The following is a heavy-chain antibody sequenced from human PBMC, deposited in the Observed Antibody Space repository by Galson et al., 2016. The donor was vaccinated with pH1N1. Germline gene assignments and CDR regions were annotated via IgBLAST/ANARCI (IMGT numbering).Heavy chain of an antibody. D-gene: IGHD6-13*01. CDR1: GFPFSMFA. CDR2: ISHDGGNK. CDR3: VRAVAAADSA. V-gene: IGHV3-30-3*01. J-gene: IGHJ3*01. Sequence: SLRLSCAVSGFPFSMFAFHWVRQAPGKGLEWVALISHDGGNKDHADSVKGRFTISRDNSQNTVYLQIHSLRAEDTAVYYCVRAVAAADSAWGQGTMVTVSS.